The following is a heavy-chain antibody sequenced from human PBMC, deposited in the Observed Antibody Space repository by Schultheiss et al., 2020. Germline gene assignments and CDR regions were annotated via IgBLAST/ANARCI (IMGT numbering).Heavy chain of an antibody. D-gene: IGHD3-10*01. CDR1: GGTFSSYA. CDR2: INPSGGST. CDR3: AKALGSYWYFDL. V-gene: IGHV1-46*01. J-gene: IGHJ2*01. Sequence: ASVKVSCKASGGTFSSYAISWVRQATGQGLEWMGIINPSGGSTSYAQKLQGRVTMTTDTSISTAYMELSRLRSDDTAVYYCAKALGSYWYFDLWGRGTLVTVSS.